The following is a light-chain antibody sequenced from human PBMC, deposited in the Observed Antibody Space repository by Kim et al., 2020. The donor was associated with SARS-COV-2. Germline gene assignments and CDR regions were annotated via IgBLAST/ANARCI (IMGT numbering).Light chain of an antibody. J-gene: IGKJ3*01. V-gene: IGKV1-12*01. CDR2: AAS. CDR3: QHGESTQLA. CDR1: QDITSR. Sequence: ASVGDRVTITCRATQDITSRVDWYQQKPGRAPKLLIYAASGLQGGVPSRFSGSGSETDFTLTISSLQPEDFATYYCQHGESTQLAFGPGTKVDIK.